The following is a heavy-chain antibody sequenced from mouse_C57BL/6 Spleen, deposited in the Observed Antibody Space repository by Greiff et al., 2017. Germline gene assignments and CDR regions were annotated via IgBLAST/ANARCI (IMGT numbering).Heavy chain of an antibody. Sequence: EVQLQQSGPELVKPGASVKISCKASGYTFTDYYMNWVKQSHGKSLEWIGDINPNNGGTSYNQKFKGKATLTVDKSSSTAYMELRSLTSEDSAVYYCARAYGSGLYYAMDYWGQGTSVTVSS. V-gene: IGHV1-26*01. J-gene: IGHJ4*01. CDR3: ARAYGSGLYYAMDY. CDR1: GYTFTDYY. D-gene: IGHD1-1*01. CDR2: INPNNGGT.